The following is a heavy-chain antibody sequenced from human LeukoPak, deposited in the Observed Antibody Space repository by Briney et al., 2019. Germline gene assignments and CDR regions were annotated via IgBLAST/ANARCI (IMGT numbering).Heavy chain of an antibody. Sequence: GASVKVSCKASGYTFTSYGISWVRQAPGQGLEWMGWISAYNGNTNYAQKLQGRVIMTTDTSTSTAYMELRSLRSDDTAVYYCARDASQTWYDSSGYYYAWLWGRGTLVTVSS. D-gene: IGHD3-22*01. CDR1: GYTFTSYG. V-gene: IGHV1-18*01. CDR2: ISAYNGNT. J-gene: IGHJ4*02. CDR3: ARDASQTWYDSSGYYYAWL.